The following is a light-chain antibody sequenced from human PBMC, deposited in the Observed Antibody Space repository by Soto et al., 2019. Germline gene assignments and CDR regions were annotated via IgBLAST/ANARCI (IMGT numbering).Light chain of an antibody. CDR1: SSDVGDYNY. CDR3: SSYTSSSTLV. Sequence: QSALNQPASVTGSPGQPITISCTGTSSDVGDYNYVSWYQQHPGKAPKVMIYDVSNRPSGVSNRFSGSKSGNTASLTISGLQAEDEADYYCSSYTSSSTLVFGTGTKVTV. CDR2: DVS. V-gene: IGLV2-14*01. J-gene: IGLJ1*01.